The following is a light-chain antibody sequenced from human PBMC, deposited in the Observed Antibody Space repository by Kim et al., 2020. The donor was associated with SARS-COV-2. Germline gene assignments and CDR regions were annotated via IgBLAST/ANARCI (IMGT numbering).Light chain of an antibody. CDR1: QSISTY. J-gene: IGKJ2*01. CDR3: QQSYGSPYT. CDR2: STS. Sequence: SASVGDRVTITCRASQSISTYLNWYQQRPGKAPKLLLYSTSTLQSGVPSRFSGSGSGTDFTLTISSLLPEDFATYFCQQSYGSPYTFGQGTKLEI. V-gene: IGKV1-39*01.